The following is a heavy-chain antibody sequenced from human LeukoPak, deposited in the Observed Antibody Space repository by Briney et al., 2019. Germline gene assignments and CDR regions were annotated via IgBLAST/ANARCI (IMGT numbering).Heavy chain of an antibody. CDR2: ISSSGSTI. Sequence: GGSLRLSCAASGFTFSSYEMNWVRQAPGEGLEWVSYISSSGSTIYYADSVKGRFTISRDNAKNSLYLQMNSLRAEDTAVYYCASRRAVTFDYWGQGTLVTVSS. J-gene: IGHJ4*02. CDR3: ASRRAVTFDY. CDR1: GFTFSSYE. V-gene: IGHV3-48*03. D-gene: IGHD6-19*01.